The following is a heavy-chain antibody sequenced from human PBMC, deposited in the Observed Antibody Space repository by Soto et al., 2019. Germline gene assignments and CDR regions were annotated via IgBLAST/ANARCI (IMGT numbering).Heavy chain of an antibody. CDR2: IYWDDDK. V-gene: IGHV2-5*02. CDR1: GFSLTTSGVG. Sequence: SGPTLVNPTQTLTLTCTFSGFSLTTSGVGVGWIRQPPGKALEWLALIYWDDDKRFSPSLKSRLTITKDTSKDQVVLTMTNMDPVDTATYYCVHRGSSSFYNWFDPWGQGTLVTVSS. D-gene: IGHD6-6*01. J-gene: IGHJ5*02. CDR3: VHRGSSSFYNWFDP.